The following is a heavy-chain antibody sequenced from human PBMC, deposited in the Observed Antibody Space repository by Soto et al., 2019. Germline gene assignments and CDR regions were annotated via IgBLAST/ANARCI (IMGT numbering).Heavy chain of an antibody. Sequence: QVQLVQSGAEVKKPGSSVKVSCKASGGTFSSYAISWVRQAPGQGLEWMGGIIPIFGTANYAQKFQGRVTITADESTSPAYRGLRGLSSGDRPVFYWAGPNTYSSSWPGPWLLGGQGPLVTVSS. CDR1: GGTFSSYA. CDR2: IIPIFGTA. J-gene: IGHJ4*02. D-gene: IGHD6-13*01. CDR3: AGPNTYSSSWPGPWLL. V-gene: IGHV1-69*01.